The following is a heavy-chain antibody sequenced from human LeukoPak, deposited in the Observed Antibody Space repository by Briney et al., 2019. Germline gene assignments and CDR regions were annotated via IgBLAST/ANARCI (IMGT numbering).Heavy chain of an antibody. J-gene: IGHJ4*02. V-gene: IGHV3-74*01. Sequence: GGSLRLSCVVSGFTLSSNWMHWVRQPPGKGLVWVSRINVDGSGTSYADSVKGRFTISRDDAKNTLYLQMNSLSAEDTAVYYCGTVFDYWGQGILVTVSS. CDR2: INVDGSGT. CDR3: GTVFDY. CDR1: GFTLSSNW.